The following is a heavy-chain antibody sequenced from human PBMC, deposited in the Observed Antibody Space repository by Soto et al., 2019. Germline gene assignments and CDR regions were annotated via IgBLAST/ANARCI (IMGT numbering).Heavy chain of an antibody. Sequence: PSETLSLTCAVSGGFISSGNWWSWVRQPPGKGLEWIGEIYHSGSTNYNPSLKSRVTISVDNSKNQFSLNLNSVTAADTAVYYCATYYGSGYRFDYWGPGALVTVSS. D-gene: IGHD3-10*01. CDR2: IYHSGST. J-gene: IGHJ4*02. CDR1: GGFISSGNW. V-gene: IGHV4-4*02. CDR3: ATYYGSGYRFDY.